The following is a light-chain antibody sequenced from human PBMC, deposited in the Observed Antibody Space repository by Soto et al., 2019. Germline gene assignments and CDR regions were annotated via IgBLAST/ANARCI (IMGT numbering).Light chain of an antibody. Sequence: EIVLTQSPATLSLSPGERATLSCRASQSVSRHLAWYQQKPGQAPRLLIYDASNRATGIPARFSGSGSGTDFTLTISSLEPEDFAVYYCQQRHNWPPVTFGGGTKVEIK. CDR3: QQRHNWPPVT. CDR1: QSVSRH. J-gene: IGKJ4*01. CDR2: DAS. V-gene: IGKV3-11*01.